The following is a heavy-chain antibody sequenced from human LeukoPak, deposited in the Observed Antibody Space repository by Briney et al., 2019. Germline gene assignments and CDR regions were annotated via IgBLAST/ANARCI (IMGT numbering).Heavy chain of an antibody. CDR3: ARGLYGGNSVGVRY. CDR1: EGTDSNNA. CDR2: IIPLFGTT. J-gene: IGHJ4*02. V-gene: IGHV1-69*05. Sequence: SAQVLCNASEGTDSNNAVNCLRQPPRRGLEGIVGIIPLFGTTYYAHKVQCRLTITTDESTNTAFMVLSRLRADETVIYSYARGLYGGNSVGVRYWGQGTLVTVSS. D-gene: IGHD4-23*01.